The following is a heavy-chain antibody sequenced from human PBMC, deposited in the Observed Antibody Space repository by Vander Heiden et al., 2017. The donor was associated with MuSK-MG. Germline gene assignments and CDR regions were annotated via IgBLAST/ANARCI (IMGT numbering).Heavy chain of an antibody. CDR3: ARRREDRGWFDP. D-gene: IGHD2-15*01. CDR2: IYHSGST. Sequence: QVQLQESGPGLVKPSETLSLTCAVSGYSISSGYYWGWIRQPPGKGLEWIGSIYHSGSTYYNPSLKSRVTISVDTSKTQFSLKLSSVTAADTAVYYCARRREDRGWFDPWGQGTLVTVSS. V-gene: IGHV4-38-2*01. J-gene: IGHJ5*02. CDR1: GYSISSGYY.